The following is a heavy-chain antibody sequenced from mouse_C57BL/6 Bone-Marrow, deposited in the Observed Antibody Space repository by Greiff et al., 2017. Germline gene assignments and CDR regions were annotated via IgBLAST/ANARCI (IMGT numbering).Heavy chain of an antibody. D-gene: IGHD1-1*01. CDR1: GFSFNTYA. CDR2: IRSKSNNYAT. CDR3: VRWGYGSSYGFDY. V-gene: IGHV10-1*01. Sequence: EVQLVESGGGLVQPKGSLKLSCAASGFSFNTYAMNWVRQAPGKGLEWVARIRSKSNNYATYYADSVKDRFNISRDDSESMLYLQMNNLKTEDTAMYYCVRWGYGSSYGFDYWGQGTTLTVSS. J-gene: IGHJ2*01.